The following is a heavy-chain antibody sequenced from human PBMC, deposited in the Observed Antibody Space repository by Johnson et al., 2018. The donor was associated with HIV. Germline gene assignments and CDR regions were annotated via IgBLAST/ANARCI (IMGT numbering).Heavy chain of an antibody. CDR1: GFTFSSYA. V-gene: IGHV3-30-3*01. J-gene: IGHJ6*01. CDR2: ISYDGSNK. Sequence: VESGGGVVQPGRSLRLSCAASGFTFSSYAMHWVRQAPGKGLEWVAVISYDGSNKYYADSVKGRFTISRDNSKNTLYLQMNSLRAEDTAVYYCARTPDPGDSFEYRGQGTMVTVSS. CDR3: ARTPDPGDSFEY. D-gene: IGHD7-27*01.